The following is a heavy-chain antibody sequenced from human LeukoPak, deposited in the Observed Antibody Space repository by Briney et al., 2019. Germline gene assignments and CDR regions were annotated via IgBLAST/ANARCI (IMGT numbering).Heavy chain of an antibody. V-gene: IGHV3-21*04. J-gene: IGHJ4*02. CDR3: ARDAYSGSSSNFDY. CDR1: GFTSSSYS. CDR2: ISSSSSYI. Sequence: GGSLRLSCAASGFTSSSYSMNWVRQAPGKGLEWVSSISSSSSYIYYADSVKGRFTISRDNAKNSLYLQMNSLRAEDTAVYYCARDAYSGSSSNFDYWGQGTLVTVSS. D-gene: IGHD1-26*01.